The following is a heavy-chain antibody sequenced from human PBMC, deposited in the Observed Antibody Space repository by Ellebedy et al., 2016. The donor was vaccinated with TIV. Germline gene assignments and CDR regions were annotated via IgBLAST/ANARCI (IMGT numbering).Heavy chain of an antibody. J-gene: IGHJ4*02. Sequence: MPSETLSLTCAVYGDSFSGYYWGWIRQPPGKGLEWIGEVIHTGSTNYNPSLTSRVTISVDTSKNQFSLNLSSVTAADTAVYYCARVRRESLWFAESQYFFDYWGQGTLVTVSS. CDR1: GDSFSGYY. CDR3: ARVRRESLWFAESQYFFDY. CDR2: VIHTGST. V-gene: IGHV4-34*12. D-gene: IGHD3-10*01.